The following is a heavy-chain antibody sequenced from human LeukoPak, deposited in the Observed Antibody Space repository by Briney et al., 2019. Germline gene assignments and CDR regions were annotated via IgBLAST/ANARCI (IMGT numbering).Heavy chain of an antibody. CDR1: GFTFGNYA. CDR3: AKVGKAARITRTTSRYHYYYMDV. CDR2: ISSDGSNK. D-gene: IGHD1-20*01. J-gene: IGHJ6*03. Sequence: GGSLRLFCAASGFTFGNYAMQCVRQAPGKVLVCVAVISSDGSNKYYAVCMKGRFTISRDNSKKTLYLQMTSLRAEDTAVYYCAKVGKAARITRTTSRYHYYYMDVWGKGTTVTISS. V-gene: IGHV3-30*04.